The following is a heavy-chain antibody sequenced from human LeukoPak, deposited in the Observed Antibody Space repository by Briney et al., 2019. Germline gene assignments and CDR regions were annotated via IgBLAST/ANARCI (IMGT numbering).Heavy chain of an antibody. Sequence: SETLSLTCTVSGGSISSYYWSWIRQPPGKGLEWIGYIYYSGSTNYNPSLKSRVTISLDTSKNQFSLKVSSVTAADTAVYYCARAVQMERPPPLIGYYYMDVWGKGTTVTVSS. CDR3: ARAVQMERPPPLIGYYYMDV. CDR2: IYYSGST. J-gene: IGHJ6*03. D-gene: IGHD1-1*01. CDR1: GGSISSYY. V-gene: IGHV4-59*01.